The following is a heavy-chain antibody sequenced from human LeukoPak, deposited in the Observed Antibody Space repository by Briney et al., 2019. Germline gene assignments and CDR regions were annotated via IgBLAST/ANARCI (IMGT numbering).Heavy chain of an antibody. CDR1: RFTFSSYA. D-gene: IGHD1-14*01. J-gene: IGHJ3*02. CDR2: ISGSGGST. V-gene: IGHV3-23*01. CDR3: AKDGRSDAFDI. Sequence: GRSLRLSCAASRFTFSSYAMGCVRQAPGKGLEWVSAISGSGGSTYYADSVKGRFTISRDNSKNTLYLQMNSLRAEDTALYYCAKDGRSDAFDIWGQGTMVTVSS.